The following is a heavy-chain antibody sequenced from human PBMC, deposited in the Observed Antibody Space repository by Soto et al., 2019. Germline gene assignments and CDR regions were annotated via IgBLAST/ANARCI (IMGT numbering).Heavy chain of an antibody. CDR2: INHSGST. J-gene: IGHJ4*02. Sequence: SETLSLTCAVYGGSFSGYYWSWIRQPPGKGLEWIGEINHSGSTNYNPSLKSRVTISVDTSKNQFSLKLSSVTAADTAVYYCARKTDMVRGGRLDYWGQGTLVTVSS. D-gene: IGHD3-10*01. CDR3: ARKTDMVRGGRLDY. V-gene: IGHV4-34*01. CDR1: GGSFSGYY.